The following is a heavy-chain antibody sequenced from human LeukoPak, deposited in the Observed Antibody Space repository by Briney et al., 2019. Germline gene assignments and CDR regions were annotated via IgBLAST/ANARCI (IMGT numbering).Heavy chain of an antibody. CDR1: GYSFVSYW. J-gene: IGHJ4*02. D-gene: IGHD5-24*01. CDR2: VYPGDSDF. V-gene: IGHV5-51*01. CDR3: VRRAGRRDGYNYADY. Sequence: GESLKISCQASGYSFVSYWIGWLRQVPGKGLEWMGVVYPGDSDFRYLPSFQGQVTISADRSISAAYLQWNSLKASDSGIYYCVRRAGRRDGYNYADYWGQGTLVTVSS.